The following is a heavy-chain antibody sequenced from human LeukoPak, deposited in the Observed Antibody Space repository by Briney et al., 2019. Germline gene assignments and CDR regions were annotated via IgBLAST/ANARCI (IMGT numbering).Heavy chain of an antibody. Sequence: SVKVSCKASGYTFTGYYTRWVRQAPGQGLEWMGRIIPILGIANYAQKFQGRVTITADKSTSTAYMELSSLRSEDTAVYYCARDEVGGLSYDFWSGYRNYGMDVWGQGTTVTVSS. V-gene: IGHV1-69*04. CDR3: ARDEVGGLSYDFWSGYRNYGMDV. D-gene: IGHD3-3*01. J-gene: IGHJ6*02. CDR2: IIPILGIA. CDR1: GYTFTGYY.